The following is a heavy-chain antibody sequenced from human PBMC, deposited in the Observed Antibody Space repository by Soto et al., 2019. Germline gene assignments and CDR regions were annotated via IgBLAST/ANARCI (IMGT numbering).Heavy chain of an antibody. CDR3: ARGACRSGGSCYWGWFDP. CDR1: GGTFSSYA. Sequence: ASVKVSCKASGGTFSSYAISWVRQAPGQGLEWMGGIIPIFGTANYAQKFQGRVTITADESTSTAYMELSSLRSEDTAVYYCARGACRSGGSCYWGWFDPWGQGTLVTVSS. J-gene: IGHJ5*02. CDR2: IIPIFGTA. V-gene: IGHV1-69*13. D-gene: IGHD2-15*01.